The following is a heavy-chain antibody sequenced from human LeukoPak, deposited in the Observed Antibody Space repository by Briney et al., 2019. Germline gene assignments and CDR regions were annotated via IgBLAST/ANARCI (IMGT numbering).Heavy chain of an antibody. CDR3: ARRDIVATIST. J-gene: IGHJ4*02. CDR1: GGSISSSSYY. V-gene: IGHV4-39*01. CDR2: IYYSGTT. D-gene: IGHD5-12*01. Sequence: SETLSLTCTVSGGSISSSSYYWAWIRQPPGKGLEWIGSIYYSGTTFYTPSLKSRVTISVDTSKSQFSLNLNSVTAADTAVYYCARRDIVATISTWGQGTLVTVSS.